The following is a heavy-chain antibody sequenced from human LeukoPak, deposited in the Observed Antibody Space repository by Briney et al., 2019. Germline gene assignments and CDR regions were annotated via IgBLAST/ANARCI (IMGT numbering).Heavy chain of an antibody. V-gene: IGHV3-20*04. D-gene: IGHD3-22*01. J-gene: IGHJ4*02. CDR1: GFTFDDYG. Sequence: PGGSLRLSCAASGFTFDDYGMGWVRQGPGKGLEWASGINWNGGSTGYADSVKGRFTISRDNAKNSLYLQMTSLRAEDTAFYYCARGTETYYDSSVYYSYWGQGTLVTVSS. CDR2: INWNGGST. CDR3: ARGTETYYDSSVYYSY.